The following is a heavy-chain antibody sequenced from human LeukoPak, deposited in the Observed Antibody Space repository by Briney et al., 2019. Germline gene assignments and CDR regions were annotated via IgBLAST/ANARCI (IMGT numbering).Heavy chain of an antibody. V-gene: IGHV3-9*03. D-gene: IGHD5-18*01. Sequence: GGSLRLSCAASGFTFDDYAMHWVRQAPGKGLEWVSGISWNSGSIDYADSVKGRFTISRDNAKNSLYLQMNSLRAEDMAMYYCAKDIFRRGYSYGYGAFDIWGQGTMVTVSS. CDR3: AKDIFRRGYSYGYGAFDI. CDR1: GFTFDDYA. CDR2: ISWNSGSI. J-gene: IGHJ3*02.